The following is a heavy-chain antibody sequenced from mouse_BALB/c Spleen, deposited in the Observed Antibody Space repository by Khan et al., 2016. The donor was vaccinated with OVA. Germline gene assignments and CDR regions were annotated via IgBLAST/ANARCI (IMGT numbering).Heavy chain of an antibody. J-gene: IGHJ3*01. Sequence: VQLVESGAELARPGASVKMSCKASGYTFTTYTMHWVKQRPGQGLEWIGYINPSNGYTNYNQKFKDKSTLTADKSSSTAYIQLSSLTSDYSAVYYCAREGAYYRSDGWFSYWGQGTLVTVSA. CDR1: GYTFTTYT. CDR3: AREGAYYRSDGWFSY. D-gene: IGHD2-14*01. V-gene: IGHV1-4*01. CDR2: INPSNGYT.